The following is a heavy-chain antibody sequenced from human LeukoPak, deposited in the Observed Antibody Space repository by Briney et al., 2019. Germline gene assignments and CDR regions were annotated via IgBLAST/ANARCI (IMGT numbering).Heavy chain of an antibody. J-gene: IGHJ4*02. CDR2: IYYSGST. V-gene: IGHV4-31*03. Sequence: PSQTLSLTCTVSGGSISSGGYYWSWIRQHPGKGLEWIGYIYYSGSTYYNPSLKSRVTISVDTSKNQFSLKLSPVPAADTAVYYCASGPDRYCGGDCYRYWGQGTLVIVSS. CDR1: GGSISSGGYY. D-gene: IGHD2-21*02. CDR3: ASGPDRYCGGDCYRY.